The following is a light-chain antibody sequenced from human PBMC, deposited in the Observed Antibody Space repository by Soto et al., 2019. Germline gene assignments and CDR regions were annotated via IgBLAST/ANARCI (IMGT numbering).Light chain of an antibody. J-gene: IGLJ2*01. CDR1: SGHSSYA. CDR2: LNSDGSH. CDR3: QTWGTGSHVV. V-gene: IGLV4-69*01. Sequence: QPVLTQSPSASASLGASVKLTCTLSSGHSSYAIAWHQQQPEKGPRYLMKLNSDGSHSKGDGIPDRFSGSSSGAERYLTISSLQSEDEADYYCQTWGTGSHVVFGGGTKVTVL.